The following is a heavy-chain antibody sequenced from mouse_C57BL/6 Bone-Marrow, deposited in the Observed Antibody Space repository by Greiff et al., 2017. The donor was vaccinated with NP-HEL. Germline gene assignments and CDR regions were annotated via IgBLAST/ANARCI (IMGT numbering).Heavy chain of an antibody. CDR1: GFTFNTYA. CDR3: VRDTATVVATPFAY. CDR2: IRSKSSNYAT. V-gene: IGHV10-3*01. J-gene: IGHJ3*01. D-gene: IGHD1-1*01. Sequence: EVMLVESGGGLVQPKGSLKLSCAASGFTFNTYAMHWVRQAPGKGLEWVARIRSKSSNYATYYADSVKDRFTISRDDSQSMLYLQMNNLKTEDTAMYYCVRDTATVVATPFAYWGQGTLVTVSA.